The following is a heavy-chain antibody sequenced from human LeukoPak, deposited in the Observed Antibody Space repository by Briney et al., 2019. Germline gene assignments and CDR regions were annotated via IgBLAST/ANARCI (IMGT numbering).Heavy chain of an antibody. CDR3: AKGRGYSYGDPLGY. CDR1: GFTFSSYG. D-gene: IGHD5-18*01. CDR2: IRYDGSNK. V-gene: IGHV3-30*02. Sequence: GGSLRLSCAASGFTFSSYGMHWVRQAPGKGLEWVAFIRYDGSNKYYADSVKGRFTISRDNSKNTLYLQMNSLRAEDTAVYYCAKGRGYSYGDPLGYWGQGTLVTVSS. J-gene: IGHJ4*02.